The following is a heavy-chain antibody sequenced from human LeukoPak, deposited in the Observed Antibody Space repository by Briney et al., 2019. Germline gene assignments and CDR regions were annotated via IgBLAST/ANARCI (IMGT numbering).Heavy chain of an antibody. CDR2: IYYSGST. D-gene: IGHD5-18*01. J-gene: IGHJ6*03. V-gene: IGHV4-39*01. Sequence: SEALSLTCTVSGGSISTSSYYWGWIRQPPGKGLEWIGSIYYSGSTYYNPSLKSRVTISVDPSKNQFSLKLSSVTAADTAVYYCARHSGYSYGYAYYYYYMDVWGKGTTVTVSS. CDR1: GGSISTSSYY. CDR3: ARHSGYSYGYAYYYYYMDV.